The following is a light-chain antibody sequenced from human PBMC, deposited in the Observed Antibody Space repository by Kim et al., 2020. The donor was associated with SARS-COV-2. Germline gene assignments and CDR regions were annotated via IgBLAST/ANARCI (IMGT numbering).Light chain of an antibody. J-gene: IGLJ2*01. CDR2: RNN. V-gene: IGLV1-47*01. CDR3: STWDDSLTNVV. Sequence: QSVLTQPPSASGTPGQRVTISCSGSISNIGSNYVYWYQQFPGKAPKLLIYRNNERLSGVPDRFSGSKSVTSASLAISGLRSEDEADYYCSTWDDSLTNVVFGGGTKLTVL. CDR1: ISNIGSNY.